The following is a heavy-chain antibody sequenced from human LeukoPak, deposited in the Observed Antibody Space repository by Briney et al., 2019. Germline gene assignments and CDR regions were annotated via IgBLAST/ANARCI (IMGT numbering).Heavy chain of an antibody. CDR1: GYTFTSYY. CDR3: ARLAPAEDILTGYYNSNWFDP. D-gene: IGHD3-9*01. V-gene: IGHV1-46*01. Sequence: ASVKVSCKASGYTFTSYYMHWVRQAPGQGLEWMGIINPSGGSTSYAQKFQGRVTMTRDTSTSTVYMELSSLRSEDTAVYYCARLAPAEDILTGYYNSNWFDPWGQGTLVTVSS. J-gene: IGHJ5*02. CDR2: INPSGGST.